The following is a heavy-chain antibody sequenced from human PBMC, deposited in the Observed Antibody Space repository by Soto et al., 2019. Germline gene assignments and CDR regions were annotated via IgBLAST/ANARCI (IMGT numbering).Heavy chain of an antibody. CDR1: VGTFSSYA. CDR3: ARGVIKPKHYYYYGMD. V-gene: IGHV1-69*13. CDR2: IIPIVGTE. Sequence: SVKVSCKASVGTFSSYAISWVRQAPGQGLEWMGGIIPIVGTENYAQKLQGGVTITEDESTSTAYMELSSLRSEDTAVDHCARGVIKPKHYYYYGMD. J-gene: IGHJ6*01. D-gene: IGHD3-10*01.